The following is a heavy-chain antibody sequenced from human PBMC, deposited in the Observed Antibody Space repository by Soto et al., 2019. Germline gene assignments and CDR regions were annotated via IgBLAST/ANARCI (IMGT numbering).Heavy chain of an antibody. D-gene: IGHD2-2*01. CDR2: ISAYNGNT. Sequence: ASVKVSCKASGYTFTSYGISWVRQAPGQGLEWMGWISAYNGNTNYAQKLQGRVTMTTDTSTSTAYMELRSLRSDDTAVYYCARDSAAYCSSTSFYDPLFDYWGQGTLVTVSS. J-gene: IGHJ4*02. V-gene: IGHV1-18*01. CDR3: ARDSAAYCSSTSFYDPLFDY. CDR1: GYTFTSYG.